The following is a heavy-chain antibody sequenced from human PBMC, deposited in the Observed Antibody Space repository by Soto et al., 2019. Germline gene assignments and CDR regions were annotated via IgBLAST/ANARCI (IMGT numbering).Heavy chain of an antibody. CDR1: GGSISSGGYS. Sequence: SETLSLTCAVSGGSISSGGYSWSWIRQPPGKGLEWIGYIYHSGSTYYNPSLKSRVTISVDRSKNQFSLKLSSVTAADTAVYYCARDREVRGVIGPLIDYWGQGTLVTVSS. CDR2: IYHSGST. J-gene: IGHJ4*02. CDR3: ARDREVRGVIGPLIDY. D-gene: IGHD3-10*01. V-gene: IGHV4-30-2*01.